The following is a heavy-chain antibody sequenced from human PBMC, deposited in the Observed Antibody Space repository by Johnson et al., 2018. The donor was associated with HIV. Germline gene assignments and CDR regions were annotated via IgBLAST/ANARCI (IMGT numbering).Heavy chain of an antibody. CDR1: GFTFSDYD. V-gene: IGHV3-11*04. CDR3: AREGRGSSSGAFDI. D-gene: IGHD6-6*01. CDR2: ISSSGSTI. J-gene: IGHJ3*02. Sequence: QVQLVESGGGLVKPGGSLRLSCAASGFTFSDYDMSWIRQAPGKGLEWVSYISSSGSTIYYADSVKGRFTISRDSSKNTLYLQMNSLRAEDMAVYYCAREGRGSSSGAFDIWGQGTMVTVSS.